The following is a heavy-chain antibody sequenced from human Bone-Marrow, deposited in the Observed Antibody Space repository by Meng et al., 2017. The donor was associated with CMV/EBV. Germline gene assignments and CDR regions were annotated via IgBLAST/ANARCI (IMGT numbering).Heavy chain of an antibody. V-gene: IGHV4-39*07. CDR3: ARGSSDYWSGYTHFDY. D-gene: IGHD3-3*01. CDR1: GASVSSINYY. Sequence: GSLRLACTVSGASVSSINYYWGWIRQPPGKGLEGFGSVYYTGSTYYNASLKSRVTISLDMSRNQFSLKLSSVTAADTAVYYCARGSSDYWSGYTHFDYWGQGTLVTVSS. CDR2: VYYTGST. J-gene: IGHJ4*02.